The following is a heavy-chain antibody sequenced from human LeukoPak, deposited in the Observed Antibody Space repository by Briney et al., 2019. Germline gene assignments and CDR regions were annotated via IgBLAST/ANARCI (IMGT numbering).Heavy chain of an antibody. Sequence: ASVKVSCKASGYTFTGYYMHWVRQAPGQGLEWMGWINPNSGGTNYAHKFQGRVTMTRDTSISTAYMELSRLRSDDTAVYYCARDRQEGYPSNWFDPWGQGTLVTVSS. D-gene: IGHD2-15*01. CDR2: INPNSGGT. CDR1: GYTFTGYY. V-gene: IGHV1-2*07. J-gene: IGHJ5*02. CDR3: ARDRQEGYPSNWFDP.